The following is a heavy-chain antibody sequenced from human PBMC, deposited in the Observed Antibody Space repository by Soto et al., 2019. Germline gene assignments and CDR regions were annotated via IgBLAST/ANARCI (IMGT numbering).Heavy chain of an antibody. J-gene: IGHJ4*02. V-gene: IGHV3-23*01. CDR1: GFTFSSYA. Sequence: EVQLLESGGGLVQPGGSLRLSCAASGFTFSSYAMSWVRQAPGQGLEWVSAISGSGGSTYFADSVKGRFTISRDNSKNTLYLQMNSLRAEDTAVYYCAKVIYALAAAGSFDYWGQGTLVTVSS. CDR3: AKVIYALAAAGSFDY. D-gene: IGHD6-13*01. CDR2: ISGSGGST.